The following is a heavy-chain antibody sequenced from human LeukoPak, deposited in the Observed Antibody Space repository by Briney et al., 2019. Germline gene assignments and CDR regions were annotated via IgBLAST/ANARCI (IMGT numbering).Heavy chain of an antibody. J-gene: IGHJ4*02. CDR2: INQDGSEK. V-gene: IGHV3-7*03. CDR1: GFTFSTYW. D-gene: IGHD3-22*01. Sequence: GGSLRLSCAASGFTFSTYWMSWVRQSPGKGLEWVANINQDGSEKNYVDSVKGRFTISRDNAKNSLSLQMNSLRAEDTAVYYCAKDTGNFGGYYDSSGYYFDYWGQGTLVTVSS. CDR3: AKDTGNFGGYYDSSGYYFDY.